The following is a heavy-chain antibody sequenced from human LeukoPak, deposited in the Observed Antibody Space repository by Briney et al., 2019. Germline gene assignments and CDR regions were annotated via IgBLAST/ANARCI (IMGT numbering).Heavy chain of an antibody. Sequence: PGGSLRLSCAASGFTFSSYSMNWVRQAPGKGLEWVSYISSSSSTIYYADSVKGRFTISRDNANNSLYLQMNSLRAEDTAVYYCARSKRELLDYYYGMDVWGQGTTVTVSS. J-gene: IGHJ6*02. D-gene: IGHD1-26*01. CDR1: GFTFSSYS. CDR2: ISSSSSTI. V-gene: IGHV3-48*01. CDR3: ARSKRELLDYYYGMDV.